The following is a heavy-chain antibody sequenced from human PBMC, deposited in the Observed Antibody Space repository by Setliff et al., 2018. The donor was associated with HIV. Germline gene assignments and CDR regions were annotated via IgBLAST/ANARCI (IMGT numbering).Heavy chain of an antibody. V-gene: IGHV4-61*02. Sequence: LSETLSLTCTVSGGSIISGSNYWSWIRQPAGKGLEWIGRIYTSGSTNYNPSLKSRVTMSVDTSKNQFSLNLNSVTAADTAVYYCVRGPHTSSWYGGYAFDIWGQGTMVTVSS. CDR1: GGSIISGSNY. CDR3: VRGPHTSSWYGGYAFDI. J-gene: IGHJ3*02. D-gene: IGHD6-13*01. CDR2: IYTSGST.